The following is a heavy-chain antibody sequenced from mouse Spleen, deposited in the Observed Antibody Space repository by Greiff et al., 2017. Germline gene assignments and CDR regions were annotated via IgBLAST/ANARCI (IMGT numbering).Heavy chain of an antibody. D-gene: IGHD1-1*01. Sequence: QVQLQQPGAELVMPGASVKLSCKASGYTFTSYWMHWVKQRPGQGLEWIGEIDPSDSYTNYNQKFKGKATLTVDKSSSTAYMQLSSLTSEDSAVYYCARPPPYYGSSSWFAYWGQGTLVTVSA. CDR2: IDPSDSYT. CDR3: ARPPPYYGSSSWFAY. J-gene: IGHJ3*01. CDR1: GYTFTSYW. V-gene: IGHV1-69*01.